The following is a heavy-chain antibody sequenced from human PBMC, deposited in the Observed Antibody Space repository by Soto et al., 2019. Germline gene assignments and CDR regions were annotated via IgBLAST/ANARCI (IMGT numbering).Heavy chain of an antibody. D-gene: IGHD6-6*01. J-gene: IGHJ4*02. CDR3: ASMGGIAARFPAPYFDY. CDR1: GFTFSSYN. CDR2: ISYGGSNK. V-gene: IGHV3-30*03. Sequence: WGSLRLSCAASGFTFSSYNMNWVRQAPGKGLEWVADISYGGSNKYYADSVKGRFTISRDNSKNTLYLQMNSLRAEDTAVYYCASMGGIAARFPAPYFDYWGQGTLVTVSS.